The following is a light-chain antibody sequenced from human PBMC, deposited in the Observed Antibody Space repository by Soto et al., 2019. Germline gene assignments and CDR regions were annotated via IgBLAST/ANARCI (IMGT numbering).Light chain of an antibody. V-gene: IGLV2-23*01. CDR1: SSDVDSYKF. Sequence: QSALTQPASVSGSPGQSITISCTGVSSDVDSYKFVSWYQQHPGKAPKLTIYEGNKRPSGVSNRFSGSKSGNTASLTISALQAEDEADYSCCSYAGVVIFGGGTKLTV. CDR3: CSYAGVVI. J-gene: IGLJ2*01. CDR2: EGN.